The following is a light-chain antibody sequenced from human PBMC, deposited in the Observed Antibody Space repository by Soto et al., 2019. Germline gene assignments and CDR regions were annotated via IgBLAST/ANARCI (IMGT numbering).Light chain of an antibody. CDR2: AAA. Sequence: EIVLTQSPGTLSLSPGERATLSCRASQSVFSRYLAWYQQKPGQAPRLLIFAAAARATDIPDRFSGSGSGTDFTLIISRLEPEDFAVYYCQQYGSFPLTFGGGTKVEIK. J-gene: IGKJ4*01. CDR3: QQYGSFPLT. V-gene: IGKV3-20*01. CDR1: QSVFSRY.